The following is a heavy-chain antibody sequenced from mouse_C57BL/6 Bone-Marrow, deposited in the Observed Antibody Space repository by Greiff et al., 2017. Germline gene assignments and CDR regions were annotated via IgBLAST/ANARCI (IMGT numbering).Heavy chain of an antibody. CDR2: INPYNGGT. Sequence: EVMLQQSGPVLVKPGASVKMSCKASGYTFTDYYMNWVKQSHGKSLEWIGVINPYNGGTSYNQKFKGKATLTVDKSSSTAYMELNSLTSEDSAVYYCARSSYGAMDYWGQGTSVTVSS. CDR3: ARSSYGAMDY. CDR1: GYTFTDYY. V-gene: IGHV1-19*01. J-gene: IGHJ4*01. D-gene: IGHD1-1*01.